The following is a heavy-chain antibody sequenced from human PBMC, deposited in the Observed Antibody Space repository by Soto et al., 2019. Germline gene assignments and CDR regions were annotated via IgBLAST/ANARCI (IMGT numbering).Heavy chain of an antibody. D-gene: IGHD6-13*01. J-gene: IGHJ4*02. CDR1: GFTFSSYG. CDR2: IWYDGSNK. Sequence: QVQLVESGGGVVQPGRPLRLSCAASGFTFSSYGMHWVRQAPGKGLEWVAVIWYDGSNKYYADSVKGRFTISRDNSKNTLYLQMNSLRAEDTAVYYCARDVSTGYPQYYFDYWGQGTLVTVSS. V-gene: IGHV3-33*01. CDR3: ARDVSTGYPQYYFDY.